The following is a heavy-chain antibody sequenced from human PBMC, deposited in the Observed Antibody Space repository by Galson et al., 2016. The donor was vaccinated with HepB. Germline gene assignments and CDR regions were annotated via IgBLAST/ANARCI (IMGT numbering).Heavy chain of an antibody. CDR2: IYYSGST. CDR3: ATSSVTSYSYYYYYGMDV. CDR1: GASVSSGSYY. Sequence: TLSLTCTVSGASVSSGSYYWAWIRHHPGKGLEWIGYIYYSGSTYYTPSLKSRVTISVDKSKNQFSLKLSSVTAADTAVYYCATSSVTSYSYYYYYGMDVWGQGTTVTVSS. V-gene: IGHV4-31*09. D-gene: IGHD2-15*01. J-gene: IGHJ6*02.